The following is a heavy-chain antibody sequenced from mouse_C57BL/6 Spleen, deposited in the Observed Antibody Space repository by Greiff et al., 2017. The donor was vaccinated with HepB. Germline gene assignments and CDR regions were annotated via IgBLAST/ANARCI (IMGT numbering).Heavy chain of an antibody. CDR3: TRSSGWAMDY. Sequence: QVQLQQSGAELVRPGASVTLSCKASGYTFTDYEMHWVKQTPVHGLEWIGAIDPETGGTAYNQKFKGKARLTADKSSSTAYMELRSLTSEDSAVYYGTRSSGWAMDYWGQGTSVTVSS. CDR1: GYTFTDYE. CDR2: IDPETGGT. D-gene: IGHD3-2*02. J-gene: IGHJ4*01. V-gene: IGHV1-15*01.